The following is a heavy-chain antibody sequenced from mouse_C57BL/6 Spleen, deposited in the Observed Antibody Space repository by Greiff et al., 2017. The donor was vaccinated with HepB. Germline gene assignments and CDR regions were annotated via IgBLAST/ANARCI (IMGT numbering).Heavy chain of an antibody. J-gene: IGHJ2*01. CDR1: GYTFTDYY. Sequence: EVQLQQSGPELVKPGASVKISCKASGYTFTDYYMNWVKQSHGKSLEWIGDINPNNGGTSYNQKCKGKATLTVDQSSSTAYMALRSLTSEDSAVDYCARVAGSFDDWGKGTTLTVSS. V-gene: IGHV1-26*01. CDR3: ARVAGSFDD. CDR2: INPNNGGT.